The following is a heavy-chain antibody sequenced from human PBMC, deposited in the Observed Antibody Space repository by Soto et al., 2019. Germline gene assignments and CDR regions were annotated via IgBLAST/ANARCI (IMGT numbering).Heavy chain of an antibody. J-gene: IGHJ6*02. V-gene: IGHV3-21*01. Sequence: EVQLVESGGGLVKPGGSLRLSCAASGFTFSSYSMNWVRQAPGKGLEWVSSISSSSSYIYYADSVKGRFTISRDNAKNSLSLQMNSLRAEDTAVYYCARDWGYYYYYGMDVWGQGTTVTVSS. CDR3: ARDWGYYYYYGMDV. CDR2: ISSSSSYI. CDR1: GFTFSSYS. D-gene: IGHD3-16*01.